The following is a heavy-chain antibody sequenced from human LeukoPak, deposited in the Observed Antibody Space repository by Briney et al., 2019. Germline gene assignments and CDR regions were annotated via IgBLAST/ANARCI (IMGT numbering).Heavy chain of an antibody. D-gene: IGHD3-22*01. V-gene: IGHV4-4*07. J-gene: IGHJ3*02. CDR2: IYTSGST. CDR1: GGSISSYY. CDR3: ARGELYDSSGWDTFDI. Sequence: SETLSLTCTVSGGSISSYYWSWIRQPAGKGLEWIGRIYTSGSTNYNPSLKSRVTMSVDTSKNQFSLKLSSVTAADTAVYYCARGELYDSSGWDTFDIWGQGTMVTVSS.